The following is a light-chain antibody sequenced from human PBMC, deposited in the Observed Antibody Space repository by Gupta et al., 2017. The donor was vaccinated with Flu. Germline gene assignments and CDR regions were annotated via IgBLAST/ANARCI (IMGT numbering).Light chain of an antibody. CDR2: EVS. J-gene: IGLJ1*01. Sequence: QSALTQPASVSGSAGQSITISCTGTSSDVGAYNYVSWYQQHPGKAPKLMIDEVSNRPSGVSNRFSGSKSDNTASLTISGLQTEDEADYYCSSFTISSAYVFGTGTRVTVL. V-gene: IGLV2-14*01. CDR3: SSFTISSAYV. CDR1: SSDVGAYNY.